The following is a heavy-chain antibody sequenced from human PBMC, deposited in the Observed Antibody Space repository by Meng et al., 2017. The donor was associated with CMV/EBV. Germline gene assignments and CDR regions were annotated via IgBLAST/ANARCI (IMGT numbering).Heavy chain of an antibody. CDR1: GFTFSSYE. CDR3: ARSRELQGVYYYYGMDV. D-gene: IGHD1-7*01. J-gene: IGHJ6*02. V-gene: IGHV3-48*03. CDR2: ISSSGSTI. Sequence: GESLKISCAASGFTFSSYEMNWARQAPGKGLEWVSYISSSGSTIYYADSVKGRFTISRDNAKNSLYLQMNSLRAEDTAVYYCARSRELQGVYYYYGMDVWGQGTTVTVSS.